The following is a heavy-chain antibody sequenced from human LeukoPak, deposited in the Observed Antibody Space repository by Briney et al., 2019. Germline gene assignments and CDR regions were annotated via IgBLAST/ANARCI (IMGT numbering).Heavy chain of an antibody. CDR2: ISGSGTGT. CDR3: VRSSGTYRFDY. V-gene: IGHV3-23*01. J-gene: IGHJ4*02. CDR1: VFIFSTSS. Sequence: GGSLRLSCAASVFIFSTSSMGWVRQPPGKGLQWVSAISGSGTGTSYADSVKGRFTISRNYSKNTLYLQKNTVTAEDTAVFYCVRSSGTYRFDYWGQGTLVTVSS. D-gene: IGHD3-22*01.